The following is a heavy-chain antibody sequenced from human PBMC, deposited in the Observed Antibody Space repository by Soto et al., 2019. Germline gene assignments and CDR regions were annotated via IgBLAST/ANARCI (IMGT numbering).Heavy chain of an antibody. Sequence: QVQLVQSGAEVKKPGASVKVSCKASGYIFTSYDISWVRQAPGQGLEWMGWICAYNGNTNYAQKLQGRVTMTTDTSTSTAYMELRSLRSDDTAVYYCARSDSNGGRCYLYYYYYMDVWGKGTTVTVSS. D-gene: IGHD2-15*01. CDR2: ICAYNGNT. J-gene: IGHJ6*03. CDR1: GYIFTSYD. CDR3: ARSDSNGGRCYLYYYYYMDV. V-gene: IGHV1-18*01.